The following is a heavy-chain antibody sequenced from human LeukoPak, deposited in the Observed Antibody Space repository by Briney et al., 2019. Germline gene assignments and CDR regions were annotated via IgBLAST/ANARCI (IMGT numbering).Heavy chain of an antibody. CDR1: I. D-gene: IGHD2-15*01. V-gene: IGHV3-21*01. CDR3: ARATWDS. CDR2: ISPSSSYM. Sequence: IMNWVRQAPGKGLEWVSSISPSSSYMYYADSVKGRFTISRDNTKNSLYLQMNSLRAEDTAVYYCARATWDSWGQGALVTVSS. J-gene: IGHJ4*02.